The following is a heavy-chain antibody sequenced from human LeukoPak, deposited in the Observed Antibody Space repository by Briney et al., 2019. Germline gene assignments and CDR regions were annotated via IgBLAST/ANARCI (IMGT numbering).Heavy chain of an antibody. J-gene: IGHJ6*02. Sequence: PSQTLSLTCTVSGGSISSGDYYWSWIRQPPGKGLEWIGYIYYSGSTYYNPSLKSRVTISVDTSKNQFSLKLSSVTAADTAVYYCARGVGYCSSTSCYTAHYYYYYGMDVWGQGTTVTVSS. CDR2: IYYSGST. V-gene: IGHV4-30-4*01. D-gene: IGHD2-2*02. CDR1: GGSISSGDYY. CDR3: ARGVGYCSSTSCYTAHYYYYYGMDV.